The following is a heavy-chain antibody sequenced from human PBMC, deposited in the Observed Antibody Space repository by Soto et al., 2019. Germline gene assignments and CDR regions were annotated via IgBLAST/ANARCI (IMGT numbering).Heavy chain of an antibody. CDR2: ISYDGSNK. J-gene: IGHJ4*02. CDR3: AKDYGDYVPYYFDY. V-gene: IGHV3-30*18. CDR1: GFTFSSYG. D-gene: IGHD4-17*01. Sequence: QVRLVESGGGVVQPGRSLRLSCAASGFTFSSYGMHWVRQAPGKGLEWVAVISYDGSNKYYADSVKGRFTISRDNSKNTLYLQMNSLRAEDTAVYYCAKDYGDYVPYYFDYWGQGTLVTVSS.